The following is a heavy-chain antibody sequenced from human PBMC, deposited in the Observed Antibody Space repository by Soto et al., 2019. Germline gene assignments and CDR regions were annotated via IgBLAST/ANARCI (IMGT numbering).Heavy chain of an antibody. CDR1: GFTFSSYA. D-gene: IGHD4-17*01. CDR2: ISGDGTRT. J-gene: IGHJ4*02. CDR3: AKESPYADFRIYYFDY. Sequence: EVQLLESGGGLVQPGGPLRLSCAASGFTFSSYAMSWVRQAPGKGLEWVSAISGDGTRTYYAGSVKGRFTISRDNSKNTLYLQMDSLRAEDTAVYYCAKESPYADFRIYYFDYWGQGTLVTVSS. V-gene: IGHV3-23*01.